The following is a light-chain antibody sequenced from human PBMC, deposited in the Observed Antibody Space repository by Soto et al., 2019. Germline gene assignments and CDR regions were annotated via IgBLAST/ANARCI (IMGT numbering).Light chain of an antibody. CDR2: QDN. Sequence: SYELTQPPSVSVSPGQTASITCSGDKLGHKYASWYQQKPGQSPVVVIYQDNKRPSGIPERFSGSNSGNTATLTISGTQAMDEADYYCQARDSSTVIFGGGTKVTVL. CDR1: KLGHKY. CDR3: QARDSSTVI. V-gene: IGLV3-1*01. J-gene: IGLJ2*01.